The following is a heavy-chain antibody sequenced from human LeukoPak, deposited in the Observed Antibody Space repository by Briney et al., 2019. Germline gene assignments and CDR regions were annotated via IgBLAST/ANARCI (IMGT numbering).Heavy chain of an antibody. Sequence: GGSLRLSCAASGFTFSDHYMDWVRQAPGKGLEWVGRTRNEANSYTTEYAASVKGRFIISRDDSKNSLYLQMNSLRAEDTAVYYCARVLSSSWPLYYYYYMDVWGKGTTVTISS. D-gene: IGHD6-13*01. CDR2: TRNEANSYTT. CDR3: ARVLSSSWPLYYYYYMDV. CDR1: GFTFSDHY. V-gene: IGHV3-72*01. J-gene: IGHJ6*03.